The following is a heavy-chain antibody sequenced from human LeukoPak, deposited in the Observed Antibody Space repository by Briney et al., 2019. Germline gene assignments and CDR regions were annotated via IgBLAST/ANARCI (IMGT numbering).Heavy chain of an antibody. Sequence: GGSLRLSCAASGFTFSSYGMHWVRQAPGKGLEWVAVIWYDGSNKYYADSVKGRFTISRDNSKNTLYLQMNSLRAEDTAVYYCARGPSYYYDSSGYLPLVPYYGMDVWGQGTTVTVSS. J-gene: IGHJ6*02. CDR3: ARGPSYYYDSSGYLPLVPYYGMDV. CDR2: IWYDGSNK. CDR1: GFTFSSYG. V-gene: IGHV3-33*08. D-gene: IGHD3-22*01.